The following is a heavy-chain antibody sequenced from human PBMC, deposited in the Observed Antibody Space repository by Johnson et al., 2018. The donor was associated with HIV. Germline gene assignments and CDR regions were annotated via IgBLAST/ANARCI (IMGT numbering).Heavy chain of an antibody. V-gene: IGHV3-20*04. CDR2: INWNGGST. CDR3: AKPPSMGSDAFDI. D-gene: IGHD3-16*01. J-gene: IGHJ3*02. Sequence: EVQLVESGGGVVRPGGSLRLSCAASAFTFDDYGMSWVRQAPGKGLEWVSGINWNGGSTGYADSVKGRFTISRDNAKNSLYLQMNSLKREDTAVYFCAKPPSMGSDAFDIWGQGTMVTVS. CDR1: AFTFDDYG.